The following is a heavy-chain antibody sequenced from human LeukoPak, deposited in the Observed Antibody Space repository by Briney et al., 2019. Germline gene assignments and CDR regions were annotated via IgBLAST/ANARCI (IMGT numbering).Heavy chain of an antibody. CDR2: ITNSGSDI. CDR3: AKRYYYDSSGYYWHPTWDY. V-gene: IGHV3-11*01. D-gene: IGHD3-22*01. CDR1: GFTFSDFH. J-gene: IGHJ4*02. Sequence: PGGSLRLSSVVSGFTFSDFHMSWLRQAPGKGLEWISYITNSGSDIEYADSVKGRFTISWDNAKKSLYLEMNTLRAEDTAIYYCAKRYYYDSSGYYWHPTWDYWGQGTLVTVSS.